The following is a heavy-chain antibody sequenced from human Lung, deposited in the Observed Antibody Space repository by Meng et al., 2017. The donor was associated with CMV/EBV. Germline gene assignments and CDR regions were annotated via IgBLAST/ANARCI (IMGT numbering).Heavy chain of an antibody. CDR2: ISSRSGSYI. Sequence: ESXKISXADSGFTFSTHTMNWVRQAPGKGLEWVSSISSRSGSYIYYADSVKGRFTISRDNAKNSLYLQMNNLRAEDTAVYYCARNSTVSRRGDGLDVWGREXTVTVSS. D-gene: IGHD4-11*01. CDR3: ARNSTVSRRGDGLDV. CDR1: GFTFSTHT. J-gene: IGHJ6*02. V-gene: IGHV3-21*01.